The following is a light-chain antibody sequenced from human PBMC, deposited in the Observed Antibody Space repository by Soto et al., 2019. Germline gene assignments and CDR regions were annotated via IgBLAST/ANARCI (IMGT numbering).Light chain of an antibody. V-gene: IGLV2-14*01. CDR2: DVS. J-gene: IGLJ1*01. Sequence: QSALTQPASVSGSPGQSITISCTGTSSDVGGYNYVSWYQQHPGKAPKFMIYDVSNRPSGVSNRFSGSKSGNTASLTISGLQAEDEADCYCSSYTTSNTRQIVFGTGTKVTVL. CDR3: SSYTTSNTRQIV. CDR1: SSDVGGYNY.